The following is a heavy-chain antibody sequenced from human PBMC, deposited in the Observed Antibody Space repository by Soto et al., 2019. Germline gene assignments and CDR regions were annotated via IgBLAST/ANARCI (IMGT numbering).Heavy chain of an antibody. J-gene: IGHJ4*02. D-gene: IGHD3-22*01. CDR3: AKDSKYYDSSGGY. Sequence: EVQLLESGGGLVQPGGSLRLSCAASGFTFSSYAMSWVRQAPGKGLEWVSPISGSGGRTYYADSVKGRFTISRDNSKNTLYLQMNSLRAEDTAVYYCAKDSKYYDSSGGYWGQGTLVTVSS. CDR1: GFTFSSYA. V-gene: IGHV3-23*01. CDR2: ISGSGGRT.